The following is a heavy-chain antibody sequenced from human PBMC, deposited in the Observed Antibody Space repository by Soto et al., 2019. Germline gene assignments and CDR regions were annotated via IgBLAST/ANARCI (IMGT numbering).Heavy chain of an antibody. J-gene: IGHJ4*02. V-gene: IGHV2-5*02. CDR2: IYWDDDK. CDR3: AHRGYMYGNWNHGYFDY. CDR1: GFSLTTSGVG. D-gene: IGHD1-20*01. Sequence: QITLTESGPPRVKPTQTLTLTCTFSGFSLTTSGVGVGWIRKTPGKALEWLAVIYWDDDKRYSPSLKSRLTITKDTSKNQVVLTMADMDPVDTGTYFCAHRGYMYGNWNHGYFDYWGQGTLVTVSS.